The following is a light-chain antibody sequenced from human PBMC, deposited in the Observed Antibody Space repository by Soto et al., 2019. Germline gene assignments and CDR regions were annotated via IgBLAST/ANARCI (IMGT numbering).Light chain of an antibody. J-gene: IGKJ5*01. CDR1: QSVRSN. CDR3: QQYGTSEII. CDR2: AAS. Sequence: EIVMTQSPATQSVSPGERATLSCRASQSVRSNLAWYHQRPGQAPRLLIYAASARATGIPDRFSGSGSGTDFTLTISRLEPEDFAVYYCQQYGTSEIIFGQGTRLEIK. V-gene: IGKV3-20*01.